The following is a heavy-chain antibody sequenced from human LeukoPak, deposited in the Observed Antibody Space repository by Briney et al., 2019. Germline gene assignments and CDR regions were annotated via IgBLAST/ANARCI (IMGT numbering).Heavy chain of an antibody. Sequence: SVKVSCKASGDTFSSYAISWVRQAPGQGLEWMGRITPIFGTANYAQKFQGRVTITTDESTSTAYMELSSLRSEDTAVYYCARDHYYDSSGYFDYWGQGTLVTVSS. CDR2: ITPIFGTA. CDR3: ARDHYYDSSGYFDY. J-gene: IGHJ4*02. CDR1: GDTFSSYA. D-gene: IGHD3-22*01. V-gene: IGHV1-69*05.